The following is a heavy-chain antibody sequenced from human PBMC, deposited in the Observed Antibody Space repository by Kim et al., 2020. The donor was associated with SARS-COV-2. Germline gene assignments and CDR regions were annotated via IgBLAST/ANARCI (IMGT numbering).Heavy chain of an antibody. J-gene: IGHJ6*02. CDR3: AKEGDYDSSGYYYYYYGMDV. V-gene: IGHV3-9*01. Sequence: RFTISRDNAKNSLYLQMNSLRAEDTALYYCAKEGDYDSSGYYYYYYGMDVWGQGTTVTVSS. D-gene: IGHD3-22*01.